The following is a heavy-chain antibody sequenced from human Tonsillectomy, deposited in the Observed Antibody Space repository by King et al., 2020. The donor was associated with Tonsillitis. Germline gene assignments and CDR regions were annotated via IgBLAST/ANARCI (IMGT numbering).Heavy chain of an antibody. Sequence: VQLVESGGGVVQPGGSLRLSCAASGFDFYLYAMHWVRQAPGRGLEWVAYIRYDATYKYYGHSVDGRFTISRDNSKSTVSLQMNRLTADDTARYYCAKDPVYLASRRSFPMWGQGTMVTVSS. J-gene: IGHJ3*02. CDR2: IRYDATYK. V-gene: IGHV3-30*02. CDR1: GFDFYLYA. D-gene: IGHD2/OR15-2a*01. CDR3: AKDPVYLASRRSFPM.